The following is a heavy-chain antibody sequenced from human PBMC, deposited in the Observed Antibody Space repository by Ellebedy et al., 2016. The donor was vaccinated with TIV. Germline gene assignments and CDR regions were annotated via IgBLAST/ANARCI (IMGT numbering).Heavy chain of an antibody. CDR2: FYPGDSDT. V-gene: IGHV5-51*01. J-gene: IGHJ4*02. D-gene: IGHD3-10*01. CDR3: ACPMVRGGFDY. Sequence: GESLKISCKGSGYSFTGYWIGWVRQMPGKGLEWMGIFYPGDSDTRYSPSFQGHVTISADKSISTAYLQWSSLKASDTAMYYCACPMVRGGFDYWGQGTLVTVSS. CDR1: GYSFTGYW.